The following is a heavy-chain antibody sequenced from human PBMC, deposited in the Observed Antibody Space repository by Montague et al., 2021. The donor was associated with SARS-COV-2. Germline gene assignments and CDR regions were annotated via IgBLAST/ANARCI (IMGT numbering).Heavy chain of an antibody. CDR1: GGSISNYY. CDR3: ARGGGYYHYGLDV. D-gene: IGHD3-22*01. Sequence: SETLSLTCAVYGGSISNYYWSWIRQPPGRGLEWIGYIYYSGSTDYSPSLKSRVTISLDTSKNQFSLKVTSVTAADTAVYYCARGGGYYHYGLDVWGPGTTVTVSS. CDR2: IYYSGST. J-gene: IGHJ6*02. V-gene: IGHV4-59*01.